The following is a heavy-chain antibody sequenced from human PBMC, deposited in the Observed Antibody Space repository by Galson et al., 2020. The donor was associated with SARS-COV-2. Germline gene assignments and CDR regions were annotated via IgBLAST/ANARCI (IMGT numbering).Heavy chain of an antibody. CDR1: GYSFTGYY. CDR2: INPKSGDT. CDR3: ARGMATVTPLFGY. V-gene: IGHV1-2*02. Sequence: GESLKISCKASGYSFTGYYLHWVRQAPGQGLEWMGWINPKSGDTNYAQNLQGRVTMTRDTSINTAHMEVTRLKSDDTAVYYCARGMATVTPLFGYWGQGTRVTVSS. J-gene: IGHJ4*02. D-gene: IGHD4-17*01.